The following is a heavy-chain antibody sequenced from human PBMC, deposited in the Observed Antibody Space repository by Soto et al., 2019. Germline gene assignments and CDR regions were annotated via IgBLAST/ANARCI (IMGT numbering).Heavy chain of an antibody. J-gene: IGHJ3*02. D-gene: IGHD2-15*01. CDR3: ARDACSGGSCYSPGAFDI. CDR2: IYYSGST. CDR1: GGSISSYY. V-gene: IGHV4-59*01. Sequence: SETPSLTCTVSGGSISSYYWSWIRQPPGKGLEWIGYIYYSGSTNYNPSLKSRVTISVDTSKNQFSLKLSSVTAADTAVYYCARDACSGGSCYSPGAFDIWGQGTMVT.